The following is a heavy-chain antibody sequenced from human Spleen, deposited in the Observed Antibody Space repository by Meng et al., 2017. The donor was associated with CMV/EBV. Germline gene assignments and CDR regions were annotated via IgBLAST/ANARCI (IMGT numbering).Heavy chain of an antibody. J-gene: IGHJ3*02. Sequence: GGSLRLSCTASGFTFSDYYMSWIRQAPGKGLEWVSYIVGSGTTIYYADSVKGRFTISRDNAKNSLYLQMNSLRAEDTAFYYCARAVGPTIVDALDIWGQGTLVTVSS. CDR2: IVGSGTTI. CDR3: ARAVGPTIVDALDI. CDR1: GFTFSDYY. V-gene: IGHV3-11*01. D-gene: IGHD1-26*01.